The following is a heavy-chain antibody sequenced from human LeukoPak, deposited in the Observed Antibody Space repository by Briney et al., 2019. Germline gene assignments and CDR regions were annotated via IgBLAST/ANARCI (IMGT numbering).Heavy chain of an antibody. CDR2: ISLYNPKT. J-gene: IGHJ1*01. D-gene: IGHD6-19*01. CDR3: ARLGVAGDPSSAEYFQH. Sequence: ASVKVSCKASGYTFSSYAISWVRQAPGQGLDWMGWISLYNPKTNYAQKFQGRVTMTTDTSTSTAYMELMSLRSDDTAVYYCARLGVAGDPSSAEYFQHWGQGTVVTVSS. CDR1: GYTFSSYA. V-gene: IGHV1-18*01.